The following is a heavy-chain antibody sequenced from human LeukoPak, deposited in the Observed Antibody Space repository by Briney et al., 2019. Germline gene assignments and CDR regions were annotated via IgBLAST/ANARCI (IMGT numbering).Heavy chain of an antibody. D-gene: IGHD6-19*01. CDR2: IYPGDSDI. V-gene: IGHV5-51*01. CDR3: ARQGITGRYAAY. J-gene: IGHJ4*02. Sequence: GESLKISCKGSGYTFTNYWIDWVRQMPGKGVEWMGIIYPGDSDIRYSPSFQGQVTISADKSISTAYLQWSSLKASDTAMYYCARQGITGRYAAYWGQGTLVTVSS. CDR1: GYTFTNYW.